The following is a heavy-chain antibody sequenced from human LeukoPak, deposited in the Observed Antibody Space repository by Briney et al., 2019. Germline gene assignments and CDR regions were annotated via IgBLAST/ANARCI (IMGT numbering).Heavy chain of an antibody. CDR1: GYTFTSYG. V-gene: IGHV1-18*01. CDR2: ISAYNGNT. D-gene: IGHD2-2*01. CDR3: ARQCIVVVPAAISYYFDY. J-gene: IGHJ4*02. Sequence: GASVKVSCKASGYTFTSYGISWVRQAPGQGLEWMGWISAYNGNTNYAQKLQGRVTMTTDTSTSTAYMELRSLRSDDTAVYYCARQCIVVVPAAISYYFDYWGQGTLVTVSS.